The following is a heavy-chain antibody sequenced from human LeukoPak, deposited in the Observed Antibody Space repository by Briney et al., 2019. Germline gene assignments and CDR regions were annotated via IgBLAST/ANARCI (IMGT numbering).Heavy chain of an antibody. CDR2: FYYSGNT. CDR1: GGSISSSSYY. D-gene: IGHD5-12*01. V-gene: IGHV4-39*01. J-gene: IGHJ5*02. Sequence: TPSETLSLTCTVSGGSISSSSYYWGWIRQPPGKGLEWIGSFYYSGNTYYNSSLESRVTISVDTSKNQFSLKLTSVTAADTAIYYCARQWDIVATWGRWFDPWGQGILVTVSS. CDR3: ARQWDIVATWGRWFDP.